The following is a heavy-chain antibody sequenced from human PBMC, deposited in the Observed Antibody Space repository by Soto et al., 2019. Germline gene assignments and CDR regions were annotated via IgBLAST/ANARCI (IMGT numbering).Heavy chain of an antibody. Sequence: QVQLQESGPGLVKPSETLSLTCAVSGASMNTYYWNWIRQPPGKGLEWIGYFYYSGLTNYNPSLKSRVTISLDTSKNQFSLKLSSVTAADTAVYFCARGNTHGYYYMDVWGRGTTVTVSS. J-gene: IGHJ6*03. CDR2: FYYSGLT. D-gene: IGHD3-22*01. CDR3: ARGNTHGYYYMDV. CDR1: GASMNTYY. V-gene: IGHV4-59*08.